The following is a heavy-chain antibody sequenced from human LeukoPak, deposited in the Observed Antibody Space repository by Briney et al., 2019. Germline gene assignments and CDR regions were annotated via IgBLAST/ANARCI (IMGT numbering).Heavy chain of an antibody. J-gene: IGHJ4*02. V-gene: IGHV3-30*18. D-gene: IGHD6-19*01. CDR3: AKDRQWLVLGY. CDR2: ISYDGSNK. Sequence: PGRSLRLSCAASGFTFSSYGMHWVRQAPGKGLEWVAVISYDGSNKYYADSVKGRFTISRDNSKNTLYLQMSSLRAEDTAVYYCAKDRQWLVLGYWGQGTLVTVSS. CDR1: GFTFSSYG.